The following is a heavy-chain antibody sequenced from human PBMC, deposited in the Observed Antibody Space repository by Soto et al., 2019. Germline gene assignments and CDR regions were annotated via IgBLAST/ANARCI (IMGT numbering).Heavy chain of an antibody. J-gene: IGHJ6*03. CDR1: GFTVSSNY. Sequence: GGSLRLSCAASGFTVSSNYMSWVRQAPGKGLEWVSVIYSGGSTYYADSVKGRFTISRHNSKNTLYLQMNSLRAEDTAVYYCARVFSGIYWDYYYYMDVWGKGTTVTVSS. V-gene: IGHV3-53*04. CDR2: IYSGGST. D-gene: IGHD3-10*01. CDR3: ARVFSGIYWDYYYYMDV.